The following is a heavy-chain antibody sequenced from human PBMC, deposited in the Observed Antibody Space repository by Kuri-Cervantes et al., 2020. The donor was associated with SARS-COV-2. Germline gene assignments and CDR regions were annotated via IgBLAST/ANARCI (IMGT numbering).Heavy chain of an antibody. V-gene: IGHV1-69*05. CDR1: GGTFSSYA. J-gene: IGHJ4*02. D-gene: IGHD6-25*01. Sequence: SVKVSCKASGGTFSSYAISWVRQAPGQGLEWMGGIIPIFGTANYAQKFQGRVTMTTDTSTSTAYMELRSLRSDDTAVYYCASGGGYTDFDYWGQGTLVTVSS. CDR3: ASGGGYTDFDY. CDR2: IIPIFGTA.